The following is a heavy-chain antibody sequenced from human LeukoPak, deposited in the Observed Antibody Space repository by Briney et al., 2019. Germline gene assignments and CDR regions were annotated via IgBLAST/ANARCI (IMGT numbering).Heavy chain of an antibody. D-gene: IGHD2-15*01. V-gene: IGHV1-69*04. J-gene: IGHJ5*02. CDR2: IIPILGIA. CDR3: ARGCSGGSCYRFDP. Sequence: SVKVSCKASGGTFSSYAISWVRQAPGQGLEWMGRIIPILGIANYAQKFQGRVTITADESTSTAYMELSSLRSEDTAVYYCARGCSGGSCYRFDPWGQGTLVTVSS. CDR1: GGTFSSYA.